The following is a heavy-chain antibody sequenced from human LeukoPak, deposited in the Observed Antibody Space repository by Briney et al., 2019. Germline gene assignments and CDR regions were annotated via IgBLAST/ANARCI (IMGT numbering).Heavy chain of an antibody. V-gene: IGHV1-2*02. CDR3: ARECINGDDFWSGYIWRHYGMDV. CDR2: INPNSGGT. CDR1: GYTLTGYY. D-gene: IGHD3-3*01. J-gene: IGHJ6*02. Sequence: ASVKVSCKASGYTLTGYYMHWVRQAPGQGLEWMGWINPNSGGTNYEQKFQGRVTMTRDPSLSTAYMELSRLRSDQTAVYYCARECINGDDFWSGYIWRHYGMDVWGQGTTVTVSS.